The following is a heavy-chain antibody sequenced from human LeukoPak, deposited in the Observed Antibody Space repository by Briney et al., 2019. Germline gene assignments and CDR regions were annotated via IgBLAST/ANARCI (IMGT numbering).Heavy chain of an antibody. V-gene: IGHV5-51*01. CDR3: GKLPLFLFYDVYANFNY. CDR2: IFPGDSDT. CDR1: GYSFSSYW. J-gene: IGHJ4*02. Sequence: GESLKISCKGSGYSFSSYWIGWVRQLPGKGLEWMGIIFPGDSDTRYSPSFQGQVTLSADKSINTAYVQWSSLEASDTAMYYCGKLPLFLFYDVYANFNYGGQETRVAVSS. D-gene: IGHD2/OR15-2a*01.